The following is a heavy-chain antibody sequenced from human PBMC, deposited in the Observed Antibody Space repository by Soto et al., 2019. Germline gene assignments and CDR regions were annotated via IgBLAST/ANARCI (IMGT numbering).Heavy chain of an antibody. CDR1: GFTFSDEN. CDR3: ARDSDCHSTSCFFPPHV. J-gene: IGHJ6*02. V-gene: IGHV3-21*06. CDR2: ISGGGSYI. Sequence: QLVESGGGLVKPGGSLRLSCSASGFTFSDENMSWVRQVPGKGWEWAPGISGGGSYIFYADSVQGRFSISRDNPKNSLFLEMNSLRVEDTAVYYCARDSDCHSTSCFFPPHVWGQGTTVTVSS. D-gene: IGHD2-2*01.